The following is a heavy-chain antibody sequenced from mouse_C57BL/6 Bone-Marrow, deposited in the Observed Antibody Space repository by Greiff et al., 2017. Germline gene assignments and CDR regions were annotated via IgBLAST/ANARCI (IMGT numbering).Heavy chain of an antibody. D-gene: IGHD2-4*01. CDR3: ARSGGYDYDAYAMDD. V-gene: IGHV3-4*01. J-gene: IGHJ4*01. CDR2: ISSSGST. CDR1: GYSITNGNHW. Sequence: EVQLQESGPALVKPSQTVSLTCTVTGYSITNGNHWWNWIRQVSGSKLEWIGYISSSGSTDSNPSLKSRISITRDTSQHTLLLQLNSVTTEDIATYYCARSGGYDYDAYAMDDWGKGTSVTVSS.